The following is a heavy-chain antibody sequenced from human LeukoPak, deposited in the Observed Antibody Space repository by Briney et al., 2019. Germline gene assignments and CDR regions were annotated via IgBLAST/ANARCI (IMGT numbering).Heavy chain of an antibody. CDR3: ARAVARLEKSYYYYMDV. D-gene: IGHD3-16*01. CDR1: GYTFTSYG. CDR2: ISAYNGNT. Sequence: GASVKVSCKASGYTFTSYGASWVRQAPGQGLEWMGWISAYNGNTNYAQKLQGRVTMTTDTPTSTAYMELRSLRSDDTAVYYCARAVARLEKSYYYYMDVWGKGTTVTVSS. V-gene: IGHV1-18*01. J-gene: IGHJ6*03.